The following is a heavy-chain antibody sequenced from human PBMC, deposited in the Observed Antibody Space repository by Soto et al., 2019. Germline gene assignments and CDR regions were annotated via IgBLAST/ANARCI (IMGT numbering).Heavy chain of an antibody. D-gene: IGHD2-8*02. V-gene: IGHV3-33*03. CDR2: ICGDGSDK. J-gene: IGHJ4*02. CDR1: GFTFSSYG. Sequence: PGGSLRLSCAASGFTFSSYGMHWVRQAPGKGLEWVSSICGDGSDKYYADSVKGRFTISRDNSKNTLFLQMNSLRPEDTAVYYCAKDRCGTGCISDCDFWGQGTLVTVSS. CDR3: AKDRCGTGCISDCDF.